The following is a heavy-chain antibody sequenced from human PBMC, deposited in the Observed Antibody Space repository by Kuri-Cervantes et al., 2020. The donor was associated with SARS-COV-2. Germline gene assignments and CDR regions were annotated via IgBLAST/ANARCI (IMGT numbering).Heavy chain of an antibody. V-gene: IGHV4-34*01. CDR2: INHSGST. CDR1: GGSFSGYY. CDR3: ARGEGIVLVVYALAFDI. Sequence: GSLRLSCAVYGGSFSGYYWSWIRRPPGKGLEWIGEINHSGSTNYNPSLKSRVTISVDTSKNQFSLKLSSVTAADTAVHYCARGEGIVLVVYALAFDIWGQGTMVTVSS. D-gene: IGHD2-8*02. J-gene: IGHJ3*02.